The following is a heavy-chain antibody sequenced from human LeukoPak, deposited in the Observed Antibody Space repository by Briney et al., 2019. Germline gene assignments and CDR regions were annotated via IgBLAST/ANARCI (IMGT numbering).Heavy chain of an antibody. V-gene: IGHV4-59*01. J-gene: IGHJ4*02. CDR2: IYYSGST. CDR3: ARDSGSLVDY. D-gene: IGHD3-10*01. CDR1: GGSISSYY. Sequence: SETLSLTCTVSGGSISSYYWSWIRQPPGKGLEWIGYIYYSGSTSYNPSLKSRVTISVDTSKNQFSLKLSSVTAADTAVYYCARDSGSLVDYWGQGTLVTVSS.